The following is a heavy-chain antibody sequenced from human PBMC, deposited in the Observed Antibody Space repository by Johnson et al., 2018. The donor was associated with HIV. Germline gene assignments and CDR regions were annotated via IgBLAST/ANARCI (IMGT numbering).Heavy chain of an antibody. Sequence: VQLVESGGGLVQPGRSLRVSCAASGFTFDDYAMHWVRQAPGKGLEWVSGISWNSGSTYYADSVKGRFTISRDNSKNTLYLQMNSLRAEDTAVYYCAKALQGLGWGQGTMVTVSS. CDR3: AKALQGLG. D-gene: IGHD6-25*01. CDR2: ISWNSGST. J-gene: IGHJ3*01. V-gene: IGHV3-9*01. CDR1: GFTFDDYA.